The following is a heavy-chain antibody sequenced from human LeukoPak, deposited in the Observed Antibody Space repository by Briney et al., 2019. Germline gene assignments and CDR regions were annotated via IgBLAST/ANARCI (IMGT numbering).Heavy chain of an antibody. J-gene: IGHJ6*02. D-gene: IGHD3-16*01. CDR1: GGSISSISSNNYH. Sequence: SETLSLTCIVSGGSISSISSNNYHWGWIRQPPGKGLEWIGSIYYSGSTYYNPSLKSRVTISVDTSKNQFSLKLSSVTAADTAVYYCARGHVGSYVYYYYYGMDVWGQGTTVTVSS. CDR2: IYYSGST. CDR3: ARGHVGSYVYYYYYGMDV. V-gene: IGHV4-39*01.